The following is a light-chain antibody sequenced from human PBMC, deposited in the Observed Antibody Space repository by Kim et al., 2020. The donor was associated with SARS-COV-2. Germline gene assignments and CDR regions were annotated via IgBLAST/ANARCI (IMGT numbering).Light chain of an antibody. CDR1: ESVRTF. Sequence: EIVMTQSPATLSVSLGERVTLSCRASESVRTFLAWYQQKPGQAPRLLIYSASTRATGIPARFSGSGSGTDFTVTISSLQAEDAAVYYCQQHNSWPLTFGGGTKVDIK. CDR3: QQHNSWPLT. V-gene: IGKV3-15*01. J-gene: IGKJ4*01. CDR2: SAS.